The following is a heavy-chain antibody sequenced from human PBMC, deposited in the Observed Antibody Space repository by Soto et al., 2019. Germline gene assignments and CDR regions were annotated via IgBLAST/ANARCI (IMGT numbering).Heavy chain of an antibody. CDR3: ARRSYQLPTNYYYYYYMDV. V-gene: IGHV4-39*01. CDR2: IYYSGST. D-gene: IGHD2-2*01. Sequence: SETLSLTCTVSGGSISSSSYYWGWIRQPPGKGLEWIGSIYYSGSTYYNPSLKSRVTISVDTSKNQFSLKLSSVTAADTAVYYCARRSYQLPTNYYYYYYMDVWGKGTTVTVSS. J-gene: IGHJ6*03. CDR1: GGSISSSSYY.